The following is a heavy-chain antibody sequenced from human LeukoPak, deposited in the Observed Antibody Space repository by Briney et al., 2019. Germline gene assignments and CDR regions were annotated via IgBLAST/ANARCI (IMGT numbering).Heavy chain of an antibody. CDR3: ARLGYDSWSGYSEGDYFDY. CDR2: IYYSGST. Sequence: SETLSLTCTVSGGSISSYYWSWIRQPPGKGLEWIGYIYYSGSTNYNPSLKSRVSISVDTSKNQFSLKLSSVTAADTAVYYCARLGYDSWSGYSEGDYFDYWGQGTLVTVSS. V-gene: IGHV4-59*01. CDR1: GGSISSYY. D-gene: IGHD3-3*01. J-gene: IGHJ4*02.